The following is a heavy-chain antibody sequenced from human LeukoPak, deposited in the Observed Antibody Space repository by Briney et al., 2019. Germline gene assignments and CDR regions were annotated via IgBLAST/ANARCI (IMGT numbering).Heavy chain of an antibody. CDR3: ARGGDGDYVFDY. Sequence: GGSLRLSCAASGFTFSDYSMSWIRQAPGKGLEWVSYISSSSSYTDYADSVKGRFTISRDNAKNSLHLEMNSLRAEDTAVYSCARGGDGDYVFDYWGQGTLVTVSS. CDR2: ISSSSSYT. CDR1: GFTFSDYS. J-gene: IGHJ4*02. D-gene: IGHD4-17*01. V-gene: IGHV3-11*06.